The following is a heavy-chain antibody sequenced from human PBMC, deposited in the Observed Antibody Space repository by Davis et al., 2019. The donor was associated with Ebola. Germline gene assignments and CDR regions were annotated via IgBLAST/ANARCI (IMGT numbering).Heavy chain of an antibody. CDR3: AKSIPRYCSSTSCYASYNWFDP. CDR1: GYTFTGYY. CDR2: INPNSSGT. D-gene: IGHD2-2*01. V-gene: IGHV1-2*02. Sequence: ASVKVSCKASGYTFTGYYMHWVRQAPGQGLEWMGWINPNSSGTNYAQKFQGRVTMTRDTSISTAYMELSRLRSDDTAVYYCAKSIPRYCSSTSCYASYNWFDPWGQGTLVTVSS. J-gene: IGHJ5*02.